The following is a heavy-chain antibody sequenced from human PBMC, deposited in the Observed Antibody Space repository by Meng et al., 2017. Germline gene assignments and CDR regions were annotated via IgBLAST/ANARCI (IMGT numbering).Heavy chain of an antibody. CDR3: ARGVRYCSGGSCYSYNAFDI. Sequence: GESLKISCKGSGYSFTSYWIGWVRQMPGKGLEWMGIIYPGDSDTRYSPSFQGQVTISADKSISTAYLQWSSLKAPDTAMYYCARGVRYCSGGSCYSYNAFDIWGQGTMVTVSS. CDR1: GYSFTSYW. D-gene: IGHD2-15*01. V-gene: IGHV5-51*01. J-gene: IGHJ3*02. CDR2: IYPGDSDT.